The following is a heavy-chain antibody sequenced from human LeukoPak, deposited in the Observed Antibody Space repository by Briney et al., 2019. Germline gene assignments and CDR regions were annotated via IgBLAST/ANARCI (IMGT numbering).Heavy chain of an antibody. Sequence: SQTLSLTCTVSGASISSGTYSWRWIRQPPGEGLEWIGYIYHTGSTYYNPSLKGRVTISVDRSKNQFSLNLNFVTAADTALYYCARGDGSGSGRWFDPWGQGTLITVSS. V-gene: IGHV4-30-2*01. CDR1: GASISSGTYS. D-gene: IGHD3-10*01. CDR3: ARGDGSGSGRWFDP. J-gene: IGHJ5*02. CDR2: IYHTGST.